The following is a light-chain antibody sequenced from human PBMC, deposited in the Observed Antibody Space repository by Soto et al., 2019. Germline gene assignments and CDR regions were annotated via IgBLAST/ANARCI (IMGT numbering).Light chain of an antibody. CDR3: QQYGSSGT. V-gene: IGKV3-20*01. Sequence: EIVLTQSPGTLSLSPGEIATLSCRASQSVSNNYLAWYQQKPGQAPRLLIYGASNRATGIPDRFSGSGSGTDFNLTISRLEPEDFAVYDCQQYGSSGTFGQRPKVEIK. J-gene: IGKJ1*01. CDR1: QSVSNNY. CDR2: GAS.